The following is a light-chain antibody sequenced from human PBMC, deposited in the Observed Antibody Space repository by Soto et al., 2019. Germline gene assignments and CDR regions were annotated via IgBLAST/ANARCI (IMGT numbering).Light chain of an antibody. V-gene: IGKV1-39*01. Sequence: DIQMTQSPSSLSASVGDRATITCRASQTITNYLNWYQQKPGKAPKLLIYAASTLLSGVPSRFTGGGSGTDFTLTIDSPQPEAFATYFCQQSYSSPWTFGQGTKVEI. CDR1: QTITNY. CDR2: AAS. J-gene: IGKJ1*01. CDR3: QQSYSSPWT.